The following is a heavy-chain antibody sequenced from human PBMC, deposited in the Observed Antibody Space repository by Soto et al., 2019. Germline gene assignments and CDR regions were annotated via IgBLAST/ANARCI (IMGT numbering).Heavy chain of an antibody. CDR3: ARQGRVPNCFDP. Sequence: QLQLQESGPGLVKPPETLSLSCTVSGGSISSSSYYWGWIRQPPGKGLEWIGSMFHSGSAYYNPSLKSRVTISVDTSKNQFSLKLSSVTAADTALYYCARQGRVPNCFDPWGQGTLVTVSS. J-gene: IGHJ5*02. CDR1: GGSISSSSYY. V-gene: IGHV4-39*01. CDR2: MFHSGSA.